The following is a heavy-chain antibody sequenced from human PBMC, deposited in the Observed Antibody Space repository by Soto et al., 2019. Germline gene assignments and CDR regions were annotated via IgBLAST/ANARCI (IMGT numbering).Heavy chain of an antibody. J-gene: IGHJ3*02. CDR3: AKGRLRSPSLRGNAFDI. CDR2: ISYDGSKK. CDR1: GFTFSTFG. Sequence: QVQLVESGGGVVQPGRSLRLSCAASGFTFSTFGMHWVRQAPGKGLEWVAIISYDGSKKYYADSVKGRFTISRDNSKNPLSLQMNSLRHEDTAGYYCAKGRLRSPSLRGNAFDIWGQGTMVTVSS. V-gene: IGHV3-30*18. D-gene: IGHD3-16*01.